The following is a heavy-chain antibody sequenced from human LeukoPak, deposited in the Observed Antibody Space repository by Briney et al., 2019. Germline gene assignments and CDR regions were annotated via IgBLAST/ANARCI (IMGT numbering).Heavy chain of an antibody. V-gene: IGHV3-33*01. J-gene: IGHJ4*02. D-gene: IGHD6-13*01. CDR2: IWYDGSNK. CDR1: GFTFSNYG. Sequence: PGGSLRLSCVAPGFTFSNYGMHWVSQAPGKGREWVAVIWYDGSNKYYADSVKGRFTISRDNSKNTLYLEMNSLRVEDMAVYYCVWYSSSWAFDYWGQGTLVTVSS. CDR3: VWYSSSWAFDY.